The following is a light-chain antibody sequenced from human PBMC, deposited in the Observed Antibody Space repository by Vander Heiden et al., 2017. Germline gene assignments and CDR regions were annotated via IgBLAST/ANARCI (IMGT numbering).Light chain of an antibody. CDR3: QQDDWTPLYT. CDR2: WAS. J-gene: IGKJ2*01. Sequence: DIVMTQSPDSLAVSLGERATINCKSSQSVLYSSNNKSYLAWYQQKPGQPPQLLIYWASTRESGVPDRFSGSGYGTDFSLTISSLQAEDVAVYYCQQDDWTPLYTFGQGTKLEIK. V-gene: IGKV4-1*01. CDR1: QSVLYSSNNKSY.